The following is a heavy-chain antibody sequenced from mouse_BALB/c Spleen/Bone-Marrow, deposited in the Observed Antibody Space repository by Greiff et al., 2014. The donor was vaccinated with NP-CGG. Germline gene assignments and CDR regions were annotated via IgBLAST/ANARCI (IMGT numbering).Heavy chain of an antibody. CDR2: IDPANGNT. J-gene: IGHJ3*01. D-gene: IGHD1-1*01. Sequence: EVKLMESGAELVKPGASVKLSCTASGFNIKDTYMHWVRQRPEQGLEWIGRIDPANGNTKYDPKFQGKATITADTSSNTAYLQPSSLTSEDTAVYYCAIYYYGSSGFAYWGQGTLVTVSA. V-gene: IGHV14-3*02. CDR1: GFNIKDTY. CDR3: AIYYYGSSGFAY.